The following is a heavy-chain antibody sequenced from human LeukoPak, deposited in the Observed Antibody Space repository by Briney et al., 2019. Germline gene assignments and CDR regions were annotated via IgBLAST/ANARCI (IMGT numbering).Heavy chain of an antibody. CDR2: IYYSGST. D-gene: IGHD6-19*01. V-gene: IGHV4-59*08. CDR1: GGSISSYY. J-gene: IGHJ5*02. Sequence: SETLSLTCTVSGGSISSYYWSWIRQPPGKGLEWIGYIYYSGSTNYNPSLKSRVTMSVDTSKNQFSLKLSSVTAADTAMYYCARHPLRAVAGTRWFDPWGQGTLVTVSS. CDR3: ARHPLRAVAGTRWFDP.